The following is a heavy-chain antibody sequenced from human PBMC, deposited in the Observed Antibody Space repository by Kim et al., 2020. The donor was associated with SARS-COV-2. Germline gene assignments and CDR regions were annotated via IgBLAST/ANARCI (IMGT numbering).Heavy chain of an antibody. J-gene: IGHJ5*02. V-gene: IGHV1-69*04. CDR2: IIPILGIA. D-gene: IGHD1-26*01. Sequence: SVKVSCKASGGTFSSYAISWVRQAPGQGLEWLGRIIPILGIANYAQKFQGRVTITADKSTSTAYMELSSLRSEDTAVYYCARRELLGWFDPWGQGTLVTVSS. CDR3: ARRELLGWFDP. CDR1: GGTFSSYA.